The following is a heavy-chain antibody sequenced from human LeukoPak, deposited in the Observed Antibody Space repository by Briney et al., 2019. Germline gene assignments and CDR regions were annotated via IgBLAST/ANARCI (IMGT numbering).Heavy chain of an antibody. J-gene: IGHJ4*02. Sequence: GGSLRLSCAASGFTFDDYAMHWVRQAPGKGLEWVSGISWNSGSIGYADSVKGRFTISRDNAKNSLYLQMNSLRAEDTALYYCAKARSVVVAPDYWGQGTLVTVSS. D-gene: IGHD2-15*01. V-gene: IGHV3-9*01. CDR1: GFTFDDYA. CDR3: AKARSVVVAPDY. CDR2: ISWNSGSI.